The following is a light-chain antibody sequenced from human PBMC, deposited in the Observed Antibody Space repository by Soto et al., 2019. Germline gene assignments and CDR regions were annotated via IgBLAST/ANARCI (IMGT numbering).Light chain of an antibody. J-gene: IGKJ1*01. Sequence: EIVMTQSPATLSVSPGARAPLSCRARQSVNSKLAWYQQKPGRAPRLLIYGASTRSTGIPARFSGSGSGTEFTLTISSLQSEDFAVYYCQQYNNWWTFGQGTKVDIK. CDR1: QSVNSK. CDR3: QQYNNWWT. CDR2: GAS. V-gene: IGKV3-15*01.